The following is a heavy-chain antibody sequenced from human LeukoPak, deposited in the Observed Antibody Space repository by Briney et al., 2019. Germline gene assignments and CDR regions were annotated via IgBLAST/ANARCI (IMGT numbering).Heavy chain of an antibody. Sequence: ASVTVSCKTSGYTFSDYYIHWIRQAPGQGLEWVGWINPNSGDTDYAQKFQGRVTVTRDTSISTAYMELGRLRSDDTAVYYCARDTPYGSGSPDYWGQGTLVTVSS. CDR1: GYTFSDYY. J-gene: IGHJ4*02. D-gene: IGHD3-10*01. CDR3: ARDTPYGSGSPDY. V-gene: IGHV1-2*02. CDR2: INPNSGDT.